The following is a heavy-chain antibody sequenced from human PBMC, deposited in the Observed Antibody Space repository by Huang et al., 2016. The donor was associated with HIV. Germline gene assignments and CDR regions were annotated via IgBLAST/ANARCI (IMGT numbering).Heavy chain of an antibody. V-gene: IGHV3-7*01. CDR3: ARPGGSGYCSSTSCYPFQY. J-gene: IGHJ4*02. CDR2: INKDESEK. Sequence: EVQLMESGGGLVQPGGSLRLSCAASGFTLGNFWMSWVRQVPGEGFEGVANINKDESEKYFADSVKGRFTVSRDNAKNSMYLQMDDLRSEDTALYYCARPGGSGYCSSTSCYPFQYWGQGTLVTVSS. D-gene: IGHD2-2*03. CDR1: GFTLGNFW.